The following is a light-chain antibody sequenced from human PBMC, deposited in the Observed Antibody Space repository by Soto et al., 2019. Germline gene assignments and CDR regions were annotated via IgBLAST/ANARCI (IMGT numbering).Light chain of an antibody. CDR3: TSDGSSSTVV. Sequence: QSALTQPASVSGSPGQSITISCTGTVSDIGGYYYVSWYQHHPGKAPQLLIYGVTNRPSGVSSRFSGSKSGNTASLTISGHQAEEEDYYCRTSDGSSSTVVFGGGTKLTVL. CDR1: VSDIGGYYY. V-gene: IGLV2-14*03. CDR2: GVT. J-gene: IGLJ3*02.